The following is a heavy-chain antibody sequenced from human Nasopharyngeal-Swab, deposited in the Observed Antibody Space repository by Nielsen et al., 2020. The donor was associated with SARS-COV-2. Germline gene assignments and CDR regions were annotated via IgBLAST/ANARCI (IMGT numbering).Heavy chain of an antibody. CDR2: ISSSSSYR. Sequence: GESLKISCAASGFTFSSYSMNWVRQAPGKGLEWVSSISSSSSYRYYADSVKGRFTISRDNAKNSLYLQMNSLRAEDTAVYYCARARGRGFWNGSRSVHAFDIWGQGTMVTVSS. D-gene: IGHD3-3*01. V-gene: IGHV3-21*01. J-gene: IGHJ3*02. CDR1: GFTFSSYS. CDR3: ARARGRGFWNGSRSVHAFDI.